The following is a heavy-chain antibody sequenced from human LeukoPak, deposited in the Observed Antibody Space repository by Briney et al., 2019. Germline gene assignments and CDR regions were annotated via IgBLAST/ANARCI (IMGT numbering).Heavy chain of an antibody. D-gene: IGHD2-8*01. CDR2: ISSSGDNT. Sequence: PGGSLRLSCAASGFVFSTYAMGWVRQAPGKGLEWVSGISSSGDNTYYVDSVKGQFTISRDNSKNTLDLQMNSLRAEDTAMYHCARGKALDGVASYFDYWGQGTLVTVSS. V-gene: IGHV3-23*01. CDR1: GFVFSTYA. J-gene: IGHJ4*02. CDR3: ARGKALDGVASYFDY.